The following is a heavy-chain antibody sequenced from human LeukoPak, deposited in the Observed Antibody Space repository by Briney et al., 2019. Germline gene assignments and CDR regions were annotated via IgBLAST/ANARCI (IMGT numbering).Heavy chain of an antibody. V-gene: IGHV4-38-2*02. CDR2: IHHSGDS. J-gene: IGHJ4*02. D-gene: IGHD3-16*01. Sequence: SETLSLTCTVSGYSITSIYYWGWIRQPPGKGLEWIGSIHHSGDSAYNPSLKSRVTISVDTSKSQFSLKLSSVTAADTAVYYCARSYASSGLDHWGQGTLVTVSS. CDR3: ARSYASSGLDH. CDR1: GYSITSIYY.